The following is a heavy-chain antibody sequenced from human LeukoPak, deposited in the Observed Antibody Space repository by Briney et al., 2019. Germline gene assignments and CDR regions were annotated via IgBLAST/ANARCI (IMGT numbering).Heavy chain of an antibody. CDR1: GVSISSSNW. CDR2: IYHSEST. CDR3: ARFLDD. Sequence: SETLSLTCAVSGVSISSSNWWSWVRQSPGRGLEWIGEIYHSESTNYNPSLESRVTISVDKSKNQFYLKLSSVTAADTAVYYCARFLDDWGQGTLVTVSS. J-gene: IGHJ4*02. V-gene: IGHV4-4*02.